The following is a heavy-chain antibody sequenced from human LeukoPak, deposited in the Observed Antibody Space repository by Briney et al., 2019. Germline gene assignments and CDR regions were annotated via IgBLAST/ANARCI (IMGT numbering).Heavy chain of an antibody. V-gene: IGHV1-2*02. Sequence: GASVKVSCKASGYTFTGYYMHWVRQAPGQGLEWMGWINPNSGGTNYAQKFQGRVTMTRDTSISTAYMELSRLRSDDTAVYYCARETTVITGNWFDPWGQGTLVTVSS. CDR3: ARETTVITGNWFDP. D-gene: IGHD4-17*01. CDR2: INPNSGGT. CDR1: GYTFTGYY. J-gene: IGHJ5*02.